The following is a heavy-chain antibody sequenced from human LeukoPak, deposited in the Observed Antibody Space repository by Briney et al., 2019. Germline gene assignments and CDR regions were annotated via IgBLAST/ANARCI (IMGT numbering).Heavy chain of an antibody. CDR1: SFSGYY. Sequence: SETLSLTCGSFSGYYWSWIRQPPGKGLEWIGEINPGGSTNYYPSLKSRVTISVDTSKNQFSLRLSSVTAADTAVYYCARGREDIAPTVSASYYYYYYMDVWGKGTMVTVSS. CDR2: INPGGST. V-gene: IGHV4-34*01. J-gene: IGHJ6*03. D-gene: IGHD5-12*01. CDR3: ARGREDIAPTVSASYYYYYYMDV.